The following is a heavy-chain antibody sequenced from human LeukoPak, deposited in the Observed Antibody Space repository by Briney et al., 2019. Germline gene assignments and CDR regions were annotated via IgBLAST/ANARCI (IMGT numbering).Heavy chain of an antibody. CDR1: GGSFSGYY. CDR2: VNHSGST. D-gene: IGHD5-24*01. V-gene: IGHV4-34*01. J-gene: IGHJ4*02. CDR3: ASGRDGYNL. Sequence: SETLSLTCAVYGGSFSGYYWSWIRQPPGKGLEWIGEVNHSGSTNYNPSLKSRVTISVDTSKNQFSLKLSSVTAADTAVYYCASGRDGYNLWGQGTLVTVSS.